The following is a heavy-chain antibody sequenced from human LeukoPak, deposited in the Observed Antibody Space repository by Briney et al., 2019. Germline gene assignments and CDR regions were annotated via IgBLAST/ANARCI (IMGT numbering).Heavy chain of an antibody. CDR2: IIPIFGTA. D-gene: IGHD2-2*01. CDR1: GGTFSSYA. J-gene: IGHJ6*03. CDR3: ARGPRVVPAPINYYYYYMDV. V-gene: IGHV1-69*06. Sequence: ASVKVSCKASGGTFSSYAISWVRQAPGQGLEWMGGIIPIFGTANYAQKFQGRVTITADKSTSTAYMELSSLRSEDTAVYYCARGPRVVPAPINYYYYYMDVWGKGTTVTVSS.